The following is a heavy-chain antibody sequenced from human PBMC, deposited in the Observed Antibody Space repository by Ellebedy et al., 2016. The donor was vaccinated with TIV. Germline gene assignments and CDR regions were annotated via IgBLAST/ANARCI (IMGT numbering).Heavy chain of an antibody. V-gene: IGHV3-7*03. Sequence: GESLKISCAASGFTFSNHALSWVRQAPGKGLEWVANIRQDGSEKYYVDSVKGRFTISRDNAQNSLFLQMNTLRAEDTAVYYCARLGQWPVRSFDYWGQGTLVTVYS. CDR1: GFTFSNHA. CDR2: IRQDGSEK. CDR3: ARLGQWPVRSFDY. J-gene: IGHJ4*02. D-gene: IGHD6-19*01.